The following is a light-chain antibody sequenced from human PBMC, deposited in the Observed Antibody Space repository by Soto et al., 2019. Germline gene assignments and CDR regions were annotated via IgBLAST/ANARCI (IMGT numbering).Light chain of an antibody. J-gene: IGLJ1*01. V-gene: IGLV2-11*01. CDR1: SSDVGAYNY. CDR2: DVS. CDR3: CSYADNYSYV. Sequence: QSALTQPRSVSGSPGQSVTISCTGTSSDVGAYNYVSWYQQHPGKAPKLMTYDVSKRPSGVPDRFSGSKSGNTASLTISGLQAEDEADYYCCSYADNYSYVSGTGTKVTVL.